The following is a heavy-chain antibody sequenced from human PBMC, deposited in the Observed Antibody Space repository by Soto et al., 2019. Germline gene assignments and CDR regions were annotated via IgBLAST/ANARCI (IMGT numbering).Heavy chain of an antibody. V-gene: IGHV4-4*02. J-gene: IGHJ5*02. CDR1: GVSISSGNW. Sequence: PSETLSLTCDVSGVSISSGNWWSWVRQPPGKGLEWIAEVYNDGSANYHPSLESRATISIYTSKNQFSLRLASVTAADTAFYYCGSVRPSGYVLSWGQGTLVTV. CDR2: VYNDGSA. CDR3: GSVRPSGYVLS. D-gene: IGHD6-25*01.